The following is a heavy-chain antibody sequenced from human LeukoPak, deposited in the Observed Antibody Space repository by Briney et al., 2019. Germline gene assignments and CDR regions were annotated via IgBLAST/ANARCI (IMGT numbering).Heavy chain of an antibody. V-gene: IGHV4-59*01. CDR1: GGSISSYY. D-gene: IGHD3-22*01. Sequence: SETLSLTCTVSGGSISSYYWSWIRQPPGKGLEWIGYIYYSGSTNYNPSLKSRVTVSVDTSKNQFSLKLSSVTAADTAVYYCARGTDYYDSSGYWDYYFDYWGQGTLVTVSP. CDR3: ARGTDYYDSSGYWDYYFDY. J-gene: IGHJ4*02. CDR2: IYYSGST.